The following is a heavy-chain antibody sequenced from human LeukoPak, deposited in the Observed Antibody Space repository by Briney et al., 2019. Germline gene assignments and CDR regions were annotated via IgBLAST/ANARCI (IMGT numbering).Heavy chain of an antibody. CDR2: INHSGST. CDR1: GGSFSGYY. Sequence: SETLSLTCAVYGGSFSGYYWRWIRQPPGKGLEWIGEINHSGSTNYNPSLKSRVTISVDTSKNQFSLKLSSVTAADTAVYYCARQQLVRGCFDYWGQGTLATVSS. D-gene: IGHD6-13*01. CDR3: ARQQLVRGCFDY. J-gene: IGHJ4*02. V-gene: IGHV4-34*01.